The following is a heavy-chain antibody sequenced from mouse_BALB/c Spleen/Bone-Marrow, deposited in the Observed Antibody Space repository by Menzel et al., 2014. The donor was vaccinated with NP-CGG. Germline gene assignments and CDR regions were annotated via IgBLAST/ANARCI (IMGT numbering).Heavy chain of an antibody. D-gene: IGHD2-3*01. V-gene: IGHV5-6-3*01. Sequence: EVKLMESGGGLVQPGGSLKLSWAASGFTSSSYGMSWVRQTPDKRLELVATINSNGGSTYYPDSVKGRFTISRDNAKNTLYLQMSSLKSEDTAMYYCARDGYYVFYAMDYWGQGTSVTVSS. J-gene: IGHJ4*01. CDR2: INSNGGST. CDR1: GFTSSSYG. CDR3: ARDGYYVFYAMDY.